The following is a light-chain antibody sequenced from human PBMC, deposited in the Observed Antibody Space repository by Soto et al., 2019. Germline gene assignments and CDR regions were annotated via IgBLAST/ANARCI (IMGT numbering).Light chain of an antibody. CDR1: QSVSSN. J-gene: IGKJ1*01. Sequence: EIVMTQSPATLSVSPCETSTLSCMASQSVSSNLAWYQQTPGQAPRLLIYGASTRATGIPASFSGSGSGTEFTLTINSLQSEDFAVYYCQQYNNWPRTFGQGTKVDIK. CDR2: GAS. V-gene: IGKV3-15*01. CDR3: QQYNNWPRT.